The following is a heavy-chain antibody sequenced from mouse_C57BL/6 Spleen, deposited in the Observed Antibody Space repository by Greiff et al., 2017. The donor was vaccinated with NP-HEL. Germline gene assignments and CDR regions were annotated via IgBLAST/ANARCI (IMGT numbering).Heavy chain of an antibody. CDR2: IDPSDSET. D-gene: IGHD2-3*01. CDR1: GYTFTSYW. Sequence: QVQLQQPGAELVRPGSSVKLSRKASGYTFTSYWMHWVKQRPIQGLEWIGNIDPSDSETHYNQKFKDKATLTVDKSSSTAYMQRSSLTSEDSAVYYCARCIYDGYYGGVDYWGQGTSVTVSS. CDR3: ARCIYDGYYGGVDY. V-gene: IGHV1-52*01. J-gene: IGHJ4*01.